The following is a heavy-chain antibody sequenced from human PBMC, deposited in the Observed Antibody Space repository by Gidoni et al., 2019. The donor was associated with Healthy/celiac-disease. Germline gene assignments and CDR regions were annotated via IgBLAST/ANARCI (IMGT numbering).Heavy chain of an antibody. CDR3: ARVLGSSGYSGLPYYYYGMDV. D-gene: IGHD5-12*01. Sequence: DVQLVASGGGLVQPGWSLRLSCAASGFTFRSYDMHWVRQATGKGLAWVSAICTAGDTYYPGSVKGRFTISRENDKNSLYLQMNSLRAGDTAVYYCARVLGSSGYSGLPYYYYGMDVWGQGTTVTVSS. J-gene: IGHJ6*02. CDR2: ICTAGDT. CDR1: GFTFRSYD. V-gene: IGHV3-13*01.